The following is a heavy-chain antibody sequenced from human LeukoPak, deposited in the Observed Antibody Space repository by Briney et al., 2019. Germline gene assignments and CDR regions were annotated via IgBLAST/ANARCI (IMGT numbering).Heavy chain of an antibody. J-gene: IGHJ4*02. CDR3: ARGRFGELSLYYFDY. Sequence: GGSLRLSCAASRFTFSSYWMSWVRQAPGKGLEWVANIKQDGSEKYYVDSVKGRFTISRDNAKNSLYLQMNSLRAEDTAVYYCARGRFGELSLYYFDYWGQGTLVTVSS. CDR2: IKQDGSEK. CDR1: RFTFSSYW. D-gene: IGHD3-10*01. V-gene: IGHV3-7*01.